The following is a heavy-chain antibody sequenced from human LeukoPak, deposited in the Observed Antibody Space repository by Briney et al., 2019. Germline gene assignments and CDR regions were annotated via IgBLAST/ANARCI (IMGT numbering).Heavy chain of an antibody. CDR1: GGTFSSYA. Sequence: GASVKVSCKASGGTFSSYAISWVRQAPGQGLEWMGGIIPIFGTANYAQKFQGRVTITADESTSTAYMELSSLRSEDTAVYYCARSGSIAAAGTRYFQHWGQGTLSPSPQ. V-gene: IGHV1-69*01. CDR3: ARSGSIAAAGTRYFQH. CDR2: IIPIFGTA. J-gene: IGHJ1*01. D-gene: IGHD6-13*01.